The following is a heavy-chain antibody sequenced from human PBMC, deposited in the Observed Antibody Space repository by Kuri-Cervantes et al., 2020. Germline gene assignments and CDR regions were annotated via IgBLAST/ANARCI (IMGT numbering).Heavy chain of an antibody. CDR1: GFTFDDYA. CDR3: AGLRANSNRAFDI. Sequence: GGSLRLSCAASGFTFDDYAMHWVRQTPGKGLEWVSGISWNSGSIGYADSVKGRFTISRDNAKNSLYLQMNSLRAEDTAVFFCAGLRANSNRAFDIWGQGTMVTVSS. CDR2: ISWNSGSI. J-gene: IGHJ3*02. D-gene: IGHD5-12*01. V-gene: IGHV3-9*01.